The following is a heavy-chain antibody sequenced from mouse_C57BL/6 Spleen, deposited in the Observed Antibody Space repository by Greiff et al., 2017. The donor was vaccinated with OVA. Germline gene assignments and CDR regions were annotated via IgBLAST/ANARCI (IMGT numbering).Heavy chain of an antibody. J-gene: IGHJ4*01. CDR2: IDPETGGT. Sequence: QVQLKESGAELVRPGASVTLSCKASGYTFTDYEMHWVKQTPVHGLEWIGAIDPETGGTAYNQKFKGKAILTADKSSSTAYMELRSLTSEDSAVDYCTRGDGYCYAMDYWGQGTSVTVSS. D-gene: IGHD2-3*01. CDR3: TRGDGYCYAMDY. CDR1: GYTFTDYE. V-gene: IGHV1-15*01.